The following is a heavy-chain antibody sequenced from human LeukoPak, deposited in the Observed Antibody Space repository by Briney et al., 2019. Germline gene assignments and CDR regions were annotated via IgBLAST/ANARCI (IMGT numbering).Heavy chain of an antibody. D-gene: IGHD5-24*01. CDR1: GGSFSGYY. CDR3: ARLVRDGYIQGYFDY. Sequence: PSETLSLTCAVYGGSFSGYYWSWIRQPPGKGLEWIGEINHSGSTNYNPSLKSRVTISVDTSKNQFSLKLSSVTAADTAVYYCARLVRDGYIQGYFDYWGQGTLVTASS. V-gene: IGHV4-34*01. CDR2: INHSGST. J-gene: IGHJ4*02.